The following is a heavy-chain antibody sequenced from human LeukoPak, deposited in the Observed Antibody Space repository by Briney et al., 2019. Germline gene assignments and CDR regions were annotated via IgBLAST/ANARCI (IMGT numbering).Heavy chain of an antibody. CDR2: IYYSGST. Sequence: SETLSLTCTVSGGSISSYYWSWIRQPPGKGLEWIGYIYYSGSTNYNPSLKSRVTISVDTSKNQFSLKLSSVTAADTAVHYCARWSYDSSGYLDYWGQGTLVTVSS. J-gene: IGHJ4*02. CDR1: GGSISSYY. V-gene: IGHV4-59*01. CDR3: ARWSYDSSGYLDY. D-gene: IGHD3-22*01.